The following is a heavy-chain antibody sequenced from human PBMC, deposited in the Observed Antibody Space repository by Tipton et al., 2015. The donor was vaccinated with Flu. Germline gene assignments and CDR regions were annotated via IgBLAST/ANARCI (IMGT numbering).Heavy chain of an antibody. V-gene: IGHV4-39*07. D-gene: IGHD5-18*01. CDR2: IYDSGST. J-gene: IGHJ4*02. Sequence: TLSLTCTVSGDSISTTIYYWGWVRQPPGKGLEWIGSIYDSGSTFYNPSLKSRLTMLVDTSKNQFSLNLNSVTAADTAVYYCARGYSPFDNWGQGTLVTVSS. CDR1: GDSISTTIYY. CDR3: ARGYSPFDN.